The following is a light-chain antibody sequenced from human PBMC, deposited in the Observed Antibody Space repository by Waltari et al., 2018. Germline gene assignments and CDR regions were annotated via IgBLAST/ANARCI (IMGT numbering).Light chain of an antibody. CDR2: HTS. Sequence: EIVLTQSPGTLSLSPGERATLSCWASQSVGKYLAWYQQKPGQAPRLLSYHTSNRATGIPDRFSGSGSWTDFSLTISRLEPEDFAVYYCQHYVRLPATFGQGTKVEIK. CDR3: QHYVRLPAT. J-gene: IGKJ1*01. V-gene: IGKV3-20*01. CDR1: QSVGKY.